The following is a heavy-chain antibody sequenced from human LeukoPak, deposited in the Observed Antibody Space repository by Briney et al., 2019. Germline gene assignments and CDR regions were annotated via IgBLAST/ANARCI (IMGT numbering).Heavy chain of an antibody. D-gene: IGHD3-22*01. CDR3: ARDFDYYDSSGSY. V-gene: IGHV3-21*01. CDR2: ISSSSSYI. CDR1: GFTFSSYA. J-gene: IGHJ4*02. Sequence: GGSLRLSCAASGFTFSSYAMSWVRQAPGKGLEWVSSISSSSSYIYYADSVKGRFTISRDNAKNSLYLQMNSLRAEDTAVYYCARDFDYYDSSGSYWGQGTLVTVSS.